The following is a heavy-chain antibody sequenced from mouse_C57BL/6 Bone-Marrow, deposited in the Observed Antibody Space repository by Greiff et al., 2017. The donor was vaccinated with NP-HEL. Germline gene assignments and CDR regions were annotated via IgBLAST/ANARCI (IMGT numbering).Heavy chain of an antibody. D-gene: IGHD1-1*01. CDR3: ARSGYYGSSEGFAY. CDR1: GFTFTDYY. J-gene: IGHJ3*01. Sequence: EVQVVESGGGLVQPGGSLSLSCAASGFTFTDYYMSWVRQPPGKALEWLGFIRNKANGYTTEYSASVKGRFTISRDNSQSILYLQMNALRAEDSATYYCARSGYYGSSEGFAYWGQGTLVTVSA. V-gene: IGHV7-3*01. CDR2: IRNKANGYTT.